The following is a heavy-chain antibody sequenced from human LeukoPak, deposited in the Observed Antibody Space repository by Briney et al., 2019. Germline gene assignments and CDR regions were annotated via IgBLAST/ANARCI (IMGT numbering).Heavy chain of an antibody. Sequence: ASVKVSCKASGYTFTSYGISWVRQAPGQGLEWMGWISAYNGNTNYAQKLQGRVTMTTDTSTSTAYMELRSLRSDDTAVYYCARAEAPIVVVPAAMRHWGQGTLVTVSS. D-gene: IGHD2-2*01. CDR1: GYTFTSYG. J-gene: IGHJ4*02. CDR2: ISAYNGNT. V-gene: IGHV1-18*01. CDR3: ARAEAPIVVVPAAMRH.